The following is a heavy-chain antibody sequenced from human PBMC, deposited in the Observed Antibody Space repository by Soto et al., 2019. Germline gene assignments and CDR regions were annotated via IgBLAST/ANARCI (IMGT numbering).Heavy chain of an antibody. V-gene: IGHV4-30-2*01. CDR3: ARGYCSGGSCENWFDP. Sequence: SETLSLTCAVSGGSISSGGYSWSWIRQPPGKGLEWIGYIYHSGSTYYNPSLKSRVTISVDRSKNQFSLKLSSVTAADTAVYYCARGYCSGGSCENWFDPWGQGTLVTVSS. J-gene: IGHJ5*02. CDR1: GGSISSGGYS. CDR2: IYHSGST. D-gene: IGHD2-15*01.